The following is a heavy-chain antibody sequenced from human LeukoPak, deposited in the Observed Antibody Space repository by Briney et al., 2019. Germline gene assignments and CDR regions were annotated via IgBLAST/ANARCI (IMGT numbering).Heavy chain of an antibody. V-gene: IGHV1-2*02. D-gene: IGHD6-19*01. CDR3: AGARTGSSGWVSYLDDY. CDR1: GYTFTGYY. CDR2: INPNSGGT. Sequence: ASVKVSCKASGYTFTGYYMHWVRQAPGQGLEWMGWINPNSGGTNYAQKFQGRVTMTRDTSISTAYMDLSSLRSDDTAMYYCAGARTGSSGWVSYLDDYWGQGTLVTVSS. J-gene: IGHJ4*02.